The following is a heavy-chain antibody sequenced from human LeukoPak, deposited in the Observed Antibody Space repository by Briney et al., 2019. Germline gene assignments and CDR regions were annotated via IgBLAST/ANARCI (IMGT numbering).Heavy chain of an antibody. CDR2: IKCKTDGGTT. D-gene: IGHD3-10*01. CDR3: TTGPFDYYGSASYLANGMDV. Sequence: PGGSLRLSCAASGFTFSNAWMSRVRQAPGKGLEWVGRIKCKTDGGTTDYTAPVKGRFTISRDDSKNTLYLQMNSLKTEDTAVYYCTTGPFDYYGSASYLANGMDVWGQGTTVTVSS. V-gene: IGHV3-15*01. J-gene: IGHJ6*02. CDR1: GFTFSNAW.